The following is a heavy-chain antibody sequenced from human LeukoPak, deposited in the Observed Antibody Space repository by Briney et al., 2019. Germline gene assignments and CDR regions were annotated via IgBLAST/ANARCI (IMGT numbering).Heavy chain of an antibody. D-gene: IGHD4-11*01. J-gene: IGHJ4*02. CDR1: GFTFSTYS. CDR2: ISGSSSII. V-gene: IGHV3-48*01. CDR3: ARDLDYSNSCVDY. Sequence: GGSLRLSCAASGFTFSTYSMNWVRQAPGKGLEWISYISGSSSIIHYTDSVKGRFTISRDNAKNSLYLQMNSLRAEDTAVYYCARDLDYSNSCVDYWGQGALVTVSS.